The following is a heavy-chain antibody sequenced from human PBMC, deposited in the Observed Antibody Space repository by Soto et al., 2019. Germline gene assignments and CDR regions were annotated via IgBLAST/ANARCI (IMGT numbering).Heavy chain of an antibody. CDR3: AKASYHSDSGSYYQSYDS. Sequence: GGSLRLSCVASGFIFEDYAMHWVRQAPGKGLQWVSSISWNSGTIGYADSVKGRFTVSRDNAKNTLYLQMNSLRPEDTAFYYCAKASYHSDSGSYYQSYDSWGQGTLVTVSS. D-gene: IGHD3-22*01. CDR1: GFIFEDYA. J-gene: IGHJ4*02. V-gene: IGHV3-9*01. CDR2: ISWNSGTI.